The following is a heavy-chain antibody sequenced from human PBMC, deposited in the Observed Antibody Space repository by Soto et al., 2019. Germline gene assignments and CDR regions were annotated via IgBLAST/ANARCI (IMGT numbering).Heavy chain of an antibody. Sequence: SETLSLTCFVSGYSITAGGYYWSWIRHHPGKGLEWIGSFYSSGSIIYNPSLRSRVSISGDTSSNQFSMSLTSVTAADTARYYCARMYSSGSGWFHPWGQGTQVTVSS. CDR1: GYSITAGGYY. D-gene: IGHD6-19*01. J-gene: IGHJ5*02. V-gene: IGHV4-31*03. CDR2: FYSSGSI. CDR3: ARMYSSGSGWFHP.